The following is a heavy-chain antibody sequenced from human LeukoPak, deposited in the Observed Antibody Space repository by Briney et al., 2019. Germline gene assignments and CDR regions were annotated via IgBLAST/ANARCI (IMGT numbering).Heavy chain of an antibody. Sequence: SETLSLTCTVSGDSTSTYYWSWIRQPPGKGLEWIGYIYYSGSTNYNPSLKSRVTISVDTSKNQFSLKLSSVTAADTAVYYCARSAPGYYYDSSGYFFDYWGQGTLVTVSS. V-gene: IGHV4-59*08. J-gene: IGHJ4*02. CDR1: GDSTSTYY. D-gene: IGHD3-22*01. CDR2: IYYSGST. CDR3: ARSAPGYYYDSSGYFFDY.